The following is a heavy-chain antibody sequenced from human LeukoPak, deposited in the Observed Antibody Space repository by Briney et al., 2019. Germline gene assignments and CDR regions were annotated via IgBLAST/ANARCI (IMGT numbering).Heavy chain of an antibody. Sequence: GGSLRLSCAASGFTFSNYAMSWVRQAPGKGLDWISAITGGGGDTYYADSVKGRFTISRDNSKNTLYLQMNSLRVEDTAVYYCAKGSSSSRPHYFDHWGQGALVTVSS. CDR2: ITGGGGDT. CDR1: GFTFSNYA. V-gene: IGHV3-23*01. J-gene: IGHJ4*02. D-gene: IGHD6-6*01. CDR3: AKGSSSSRPHYFDH.